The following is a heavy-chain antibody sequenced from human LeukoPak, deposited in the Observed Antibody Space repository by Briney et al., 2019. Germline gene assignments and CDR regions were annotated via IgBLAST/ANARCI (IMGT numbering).Heavy chain of an antibody. CDR3: AREDYLYYYGMDV. D-gene: IGHD4-11*01. V-gene: IGHV3-13*01. J-gene: IGHJ6*02. Sequence: GGSLRLSCAASGFTFSSYDMHWVRQAPGKGLEWVSAIGTAGDTYYPGSVKGRFTISRENAKNSLYLQMNSLRAEDTAVYYCAREDYLYYYGMDVWGQGTTVTVSS. CDR2: IGTAGDT. CDR1: GFTFSSYD.